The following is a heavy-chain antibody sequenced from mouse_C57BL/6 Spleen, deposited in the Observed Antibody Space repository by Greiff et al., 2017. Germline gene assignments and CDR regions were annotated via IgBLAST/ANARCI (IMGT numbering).Heavy chain of an antibody. CDR3: ARAAYYEYGEVYFDY. V-gene: IGHV1-42*01. J-gene: IGHJ2*01. Sequence: EVQLQQSGPALVKPGASVKISCKASGYSFTGYYMNWVKQSPEKSLEWIGEINPSTGGTTYNQKFKAKATLTVDKSSSTAYMQLKSLTSEDSAVYYCARAAYYEYGEVYFDYWGQGTTLTVAS. CDR1: GYSFTGYY. D-gene: IGHD2-4*01. CDR2: INPSTGGT.